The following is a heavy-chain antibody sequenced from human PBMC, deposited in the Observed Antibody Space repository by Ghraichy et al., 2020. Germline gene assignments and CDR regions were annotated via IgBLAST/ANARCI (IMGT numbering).Heavy chain of an antibody. CDR1: GFTFDYYT. Sequence: GESLNISCAASGFTFDYYTMHWVRQAPGKGLEWVSLISRRGDRTYYADSVKGRFTISRDNSKNSLYLQMNSLRAEDTALYYCTKEVDCGGDCYSYWDYWGHGTLVTVSS. CDR2: ISRRGDRT. D-gene: IGHD2-21*02. CDR3: TKEVDCGGDCYSYWDY. J-gene: IGHJ4*01. V-gene: IGHV3-43*01.